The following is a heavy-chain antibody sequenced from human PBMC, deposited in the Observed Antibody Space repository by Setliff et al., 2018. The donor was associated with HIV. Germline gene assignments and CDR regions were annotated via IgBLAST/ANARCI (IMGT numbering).Heavy chain of an antibody. Sequence: SETLSLTCAVSGGYISSTNWWSWVRQPPGKGLEWMGDIHHSGITNYRPSLKSRVTMSVDTSKNQFSLKLTSVTAADTAVYYCASLSRSSWYPWFDPWGQGNLVTVSS. D-gene: IGHD6-13*01. CDR2: IHHSGIT. V-gene: IGHV4-4*02. CDR1: GGYISSTNW. CDR3: ASLSRSSWYPWFDP. J-gene: IGHJ5*02.